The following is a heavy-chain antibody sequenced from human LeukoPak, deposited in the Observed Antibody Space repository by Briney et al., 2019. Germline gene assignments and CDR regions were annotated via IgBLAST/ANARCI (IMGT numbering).Heavy chain of an antibody. J-gene: IGHJ4*02. CDR3: ARWEGLLRDFDY. Sequence: SETLSLTCAVSGGSISSSNWWSWVRQPPGKGLEWIGEIYHSGSTNYNPSLKSRVTISVDTSKNQFSLKLSSVTAADTAVYYCARWEGLLRDFDYWGQGTLVTVSS. CDR1: GGSISSSNW. CDR2: IYHSGST. V-gene: IGHV4-4*02. D-gene: IGHD1-26*01.